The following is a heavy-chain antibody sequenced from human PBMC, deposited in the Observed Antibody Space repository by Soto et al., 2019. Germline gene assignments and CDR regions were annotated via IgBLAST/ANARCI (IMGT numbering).Heavy chain of an antibody. CDR2: INHSGST. CDR3: ARGRAYSSGWYVAPYYFDY. Sequence: PSETLSLTCAVYGGSFSGYYWSWIRQPPGKGLEWIGEINHSGSTNYNPSLKSRVTISVDTSKNQFSLKLSSVTAADTAVYHCARGRAYSSGWYVAPYYFDYWGQGTLVTVSS. J-gene: IGHJ4*02. CDR1: GGSFSGYY. D-gene: IGHD6-19*01. V-gene: IGHV4-34*01.